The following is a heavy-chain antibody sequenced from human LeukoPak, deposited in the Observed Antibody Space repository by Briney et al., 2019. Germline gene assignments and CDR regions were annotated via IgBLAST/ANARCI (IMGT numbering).Heavy chain of an antibody. CDR1: GFTFSSYN. Sequence: GGSLRLSCAASGFTFSSYNMNWVRQAPGKGLEWVSSITSSGSYIYYADSVKGRFTISRDNAKNSLYLQMNSLRAEDTAVYYCARDRYSGNYGDYYYYYMDLWGQGTTVPISS. CDR3: ARDRYSGNYGDYYYYYMDL. J-gene: IGHJ6*03. D-gene: IGHD1-26*01. CDR2: ITSSGSYI. V-gene: IGHV3-21*01.